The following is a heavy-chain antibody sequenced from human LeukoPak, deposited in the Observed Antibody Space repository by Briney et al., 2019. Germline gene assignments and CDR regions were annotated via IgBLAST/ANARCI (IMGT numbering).Heavy chain of an antibody. V-gene: IGHV4-39*07. CDR2: IYYSGST. D-gene: IGHD3-22*01. J-gene: IGHJ4*02. CDR1: GGAISRSHYY. CDR3: AILPATDTYYYDRSGYYRPGVH. Sequence: SETLSLTCTVSGGAISRSHYYWGWMRQPPGKGLEWIGSIYYSGSTYYDPSLKSRVTISVDTSKNQFSLKLSSVTAADTAVYYCAILPATDTYYYDRSGYYRPGVHWGQGTLVTVSP.